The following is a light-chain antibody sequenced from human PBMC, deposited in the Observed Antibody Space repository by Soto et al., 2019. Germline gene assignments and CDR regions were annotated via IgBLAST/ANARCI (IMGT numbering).Light chain of an antibody. Sequence: DIPMTQPPSTLSAYLGDRANITCRASQSISSWLAWYQQKPGKAPKLLIYDASSLESGVPSRFSGSGSGTEFTLTISSLQPDDFATYYCQQYNSYWTFGQGPKVDIK. J-gene: IGKJ1*01. V-gene: IGKV1-5*01. CDR3: QQYNSYWT. CDR1: QSISSW. CDR2: DAS.